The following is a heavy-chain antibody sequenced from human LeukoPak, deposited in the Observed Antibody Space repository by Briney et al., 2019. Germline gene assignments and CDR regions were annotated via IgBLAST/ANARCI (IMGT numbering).Heavy chain of an antibody. CDR2: INSDGSSR. J-gene: IGHJ4*02. CDR1: GFTFSNYW. Sequence: QPGGSLRLSCAASGFTFSNYWMHWVRQAPGKGLVWVSRINSDGSSRNYADSVKGRFTISRDNPKNTLYLQMNSLRAEDTAVYFCAKRGVVIRVILVGFHKQAYYFDSWGQGALVTVSS. CDR3: AKRGVVIRVILVGFHKQAYYFDS. V-gene: IGHV3-74*01. D-gene: IGHD3-22*01.